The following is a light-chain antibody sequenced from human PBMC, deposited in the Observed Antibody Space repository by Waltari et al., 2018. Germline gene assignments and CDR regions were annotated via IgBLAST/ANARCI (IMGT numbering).Light chain of an antibody. CDR3: QQYNNWPLT. CDR1: QSVRSN. Sequence: EIVMTQFPATLSVSPGERATLSCRASQSVRSNLAWYQQKPGQAPRLLIYAASTRATGIPTSFSGSGAGTEFTLTISSLQSEDFAVYYCQQYNNWPLTFGGGTKAEIK. CDR2: AAS. V-gene: IGKV3-15*01. J-gene: IGKJ4*01.